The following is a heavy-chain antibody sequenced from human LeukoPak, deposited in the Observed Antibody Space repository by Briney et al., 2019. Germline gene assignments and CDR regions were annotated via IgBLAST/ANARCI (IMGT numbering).Heavy chain of an antibody. D-gene: IGHD1-14*01. CDR1: RYTFINYP. J-gene: IGHJ4*02. CDR2: INTNTGDP. V-gene: IGHV7-4-1*02. CDR3: ARDLVVPGGY. Sequence: ASVKVSCKTSRYTFINYPINWVRQPPGQGLAWMGWINTNTGDPTYLQGFAGRIVFSLENSVNTAYLQISSLKTDDTAVYYCARDLVVPGGYWGQGTLVTVSS.